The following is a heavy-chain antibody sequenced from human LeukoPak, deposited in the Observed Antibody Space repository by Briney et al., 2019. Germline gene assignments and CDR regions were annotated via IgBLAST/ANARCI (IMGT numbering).Heavy chain of an antibody. CDR1: GGSISSGDYY. J-gene: IGHJ6*02. Sequence: SQTLSLTCTVSGGSISSGDYYWSWIRQPPGKGLEWIGYIYYSGSTYYNPSLKSRVTISVDTSKNQFSLKLSSVTAADTAVYYCARDGSYYDFWSGYPDYYGMDVWGQGTTVTVSS. CDR2: IYYSGST. D-gene: IGHD3-3*01. CDR3: ARDGSYYDFWSGYPDYYGMDV. V-gene: IGHV4-30-4*01.